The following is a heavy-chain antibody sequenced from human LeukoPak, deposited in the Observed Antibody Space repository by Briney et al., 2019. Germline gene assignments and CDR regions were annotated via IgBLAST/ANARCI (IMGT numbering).Heavy chain of an antibody. Sequence: GGSLRLSCAASGFTFSTYGMHWVRQPPGQGLEWVAVISHDGTNKYYADSVKGRFTISRDNSKNTLNLQMNSLRAEDTAVYYCAKDRSIAAAGRDYSYYYGMDVWGQGTTVTVSS. CDR1: GFTFSTYG. D-gene: IGHD6-13*01. CDR3: AKDRSIAAAGRDYSYYYGMDV. CDR2: ISHDGTNK. V-gene: IGHV3-30*18. J-gene: IGHJ6*02.